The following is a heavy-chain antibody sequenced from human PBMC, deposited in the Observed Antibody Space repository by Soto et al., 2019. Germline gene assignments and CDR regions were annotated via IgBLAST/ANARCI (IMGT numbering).Heavy chain of an antibody. CDR3: ARYVGNYVPYYYGMDV. J-gene: IGHJ6*02. CDR2: IAYDGNDK. Sequence: QAQLVESGGGVVQPGRSLRLSCAASEFTFNTYAMHWVRQAPGKGLEWVAVIAYDGNDKYYADSVKGRFTISRDNSKNALYLQMNTLRPEYTAMYYCARYVGNYVPYYYGMDVWGQGTTVTVSS. CDR1: EFTFNTYA. V-gene: IGHV3-30*03. D-gene: IGHD1-7*01.